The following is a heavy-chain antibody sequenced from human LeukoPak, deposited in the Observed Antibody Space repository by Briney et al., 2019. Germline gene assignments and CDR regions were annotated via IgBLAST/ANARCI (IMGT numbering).Heavy chain of an antibody. CDR1: GGSISSSSYS. J-gene: IGHJ4*02. CDR3: ARIEDTATLGFRFDY. V-gene: IGHV4-39*01. Sequence: SETLSLTCTVSGGSISSSSYSWGWIRQPPGKGLEWIGSIYFSGSTYYNPSLKSRVTISVDTSKNQFSLKLSSVTAADTAVYYCARIEDTATLGFRFDYWGQGTLVTVSS. D-gene: IGHD5-18*01. CDR2: IYFSGST.